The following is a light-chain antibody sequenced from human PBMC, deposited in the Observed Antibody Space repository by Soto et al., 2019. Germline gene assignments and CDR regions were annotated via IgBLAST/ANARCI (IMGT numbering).Light chain of an antibody. CDR3: SSYAGSKNLV. V-gene: IGLV2-8*01. CDR1: SSDIGGYNS. Sequence: QSVLTRPPSASGSPGQSVTISCTGTSSDIGGYNSVSWYQQHPGKAPKLMIYEVSKRPSGVPDRFSASKSDNTASLTVSGLQAEDEADFYCSSYAGSKNLVFGGGTKVTVL. J-gene: IGLJ2*01. CDR2: EVS.